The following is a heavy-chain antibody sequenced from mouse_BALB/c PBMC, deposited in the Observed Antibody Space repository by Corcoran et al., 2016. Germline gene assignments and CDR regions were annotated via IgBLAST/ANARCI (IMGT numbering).Heavy chain of an antibody. V-gene: IGHV14-3*02. D-gene: IGHD2-1*01. CDR2: IDPANGNT. CDR1: GFNIKDTY. Sequence: EVQLQQSGAELVKPVASVKLSCTASGFNIKDTYMHWVKQRPEQGLEWIGRIDPANGNTKYDPKFQGKATITADTSSNTAYLQLSSLTSEDTAVYYCARDYYGKVWFAYWGQGTLVTVSA. J-gene: IGHJ3*01. CDR3: ARDYYGKVWFAY.